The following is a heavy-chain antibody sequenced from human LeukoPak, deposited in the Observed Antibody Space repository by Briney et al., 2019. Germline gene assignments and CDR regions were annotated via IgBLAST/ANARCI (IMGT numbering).Heavy chain of an antibody. CDR2: ISASDGTT. J-gene: IGHJ4*02. D-gene: IGHD4-17*01. CDR1: GYSFSIYG. CDR3: ARCGAAVTTHFSH. V-gene: IGHV1-18*01. Sequence: ASVKVSCQASGYSFSIYGITWARPAPGQGLEYLGWISASDGTTNYAQKVQDRVTMTTDTSTSTAYLELRSLRSEDTAVYYCARCGAAVTTHFSHWGQGTLVTVSS.